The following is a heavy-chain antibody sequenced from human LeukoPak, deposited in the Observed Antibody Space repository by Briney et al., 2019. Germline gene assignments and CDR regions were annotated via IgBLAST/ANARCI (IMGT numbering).Heavy chain of an antibody. V-gene: IGHV3-11*03. J-gene: IGHJ4*01. CDR1: GFTFNTYW. CDR3: ATTPLSGSLGSPTETYYFDY. CDR2: ISSSNTYT. Sequence: GGALRLSCEASGFTFNTYWMSWVRQAPGKGLEWVSYISSSNTYTNYADSVKGRFTISRDNAKNSLYLQMDSLRVEDTAVYYCATTPLSGSLGSPTETYYFDYWGHGTLVTVSS. D-gene: IGHD1-1*01.